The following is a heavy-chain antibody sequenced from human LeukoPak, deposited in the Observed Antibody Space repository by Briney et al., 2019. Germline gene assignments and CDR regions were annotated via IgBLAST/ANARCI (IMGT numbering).Heavy chain of an antibody. D-gene: IGHD2-15*01. CDR1: GFTFSSYA. Sequence: GGSLRLSSVASGFTFSSYAMYWVRQAPGRGLGWVAVISYDGSNKYYADSVKGRFTISRDNSKNTLYLQMNSLRAEDTAVYYCARDTLARYYFDYWGQGTLVTVSS. V-gene: IGHV3-30*01. CDR3: ARDTLARYYFDY. J-gene: IGHJ4*02. CDR2: ISYDGSNK.